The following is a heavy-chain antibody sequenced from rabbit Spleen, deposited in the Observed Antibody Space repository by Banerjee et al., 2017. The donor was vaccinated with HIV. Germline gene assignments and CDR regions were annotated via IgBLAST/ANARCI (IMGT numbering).Heavy chain of an antibody. J-gene: IGHJ4*01. V-gene: IGHV1S47*01. Sequence: QEQLKESGGGLVQPGGSLKLSCKASGFDFSRTGVSWVRQAPGKGLEWIGYIDLLFGTTYYANWVNGRFTISSHNAQNTLYLQLNSLTAADTATYFCVRGANIGGDYGPYYFDLWGQGTLVTVS. CDR1: GFDFSRTG. CDR2: IDLLFGTT. CDR3: VRGANIGGDYGPYYFDL. D-gene: IGHD2-1*01.